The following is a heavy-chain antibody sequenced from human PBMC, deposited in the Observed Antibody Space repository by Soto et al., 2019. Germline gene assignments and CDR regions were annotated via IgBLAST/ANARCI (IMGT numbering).Heavy chain of an antibody. Sequence: SGPTLVNPTQPLTLTCTLSGISLSTSGEGLGWIRQTPGKALEWLALVYWNDDKHYIPSLKSRLTITKDTSKNQAILTMTNMDPVDTATYYCARGLATLPVFAFDIWGQGTVVTVSS. CDR2: VYWNDDK. CDR3: ARGLATLPVFAFDI. D-gene: IGHD1-1*01. V-gene: IGHV2-5*01. J-gene: IGHJ3*02. CDR1: GISLSTSGEG.